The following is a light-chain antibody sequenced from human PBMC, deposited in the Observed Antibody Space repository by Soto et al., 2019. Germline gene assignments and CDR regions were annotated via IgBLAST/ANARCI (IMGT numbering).Light chain of an antibody. CDR1: DIGSKG. Sequence: SYELTQPLSVSVAPGKTASISCGGNDIGSKGVHWYQQKPGQAPVLVIYSDTDLPPVITERFSGSNSANLATLTISRVEAGDEADYYCQVWDSGSAHVVFGGGTKLTVL. CDR3: QVWDSGSAHVV. CDR2: SDT. J-gene: IGLJ2*01. V-gene: IGLV3-21*01.